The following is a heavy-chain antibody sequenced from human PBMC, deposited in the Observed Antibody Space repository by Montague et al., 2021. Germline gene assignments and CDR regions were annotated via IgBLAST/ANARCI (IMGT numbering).Heavy chain of an antibody. D-gene: IGHD6-13*01. V-gene: IGHV4-34*10. J-gene: IGHJ5*02. CDR3: ARVFSSWYVGWFDP. Sequence: SETLSLTCTVYGGSFSGYYWGWTRQSPGKGLEWIGSIYYSGNSFYHPSLKSRITMAVGTSKNQFSLKLSSVTAADTAIYYCARVFSSWYVGWFDPWGQGTLVTVSS. CDR2: IYYSGNS. CDR1: GGSFSGYY.